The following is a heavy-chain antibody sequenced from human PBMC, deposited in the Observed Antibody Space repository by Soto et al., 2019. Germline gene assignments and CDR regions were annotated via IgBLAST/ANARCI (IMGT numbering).Heavy chain of an antibody. CDR3: ARLGYYDILTGYYRFDY. J-gene: IGHJ4*02. D-gene: IGHD3-9*01. CDR2: IYYSGST. Sequence: SETLCLTCTVSGGSISSSSYYWGWIRQPPGKGLEWIGSIYYSGSTYYNPSLKSRVTVSIDTSKSQFSLKLSSVTAADTAVYYCARLGYYDILTGYYRFDYWGQGTLVTVSS. CDR1: GGSISSSSYY. V-gene: IGHV4-39*01.